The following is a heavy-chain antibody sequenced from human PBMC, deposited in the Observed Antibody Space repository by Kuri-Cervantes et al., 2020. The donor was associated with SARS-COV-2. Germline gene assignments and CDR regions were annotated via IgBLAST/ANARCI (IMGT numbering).Heavy chain of an antibody. V-gene: IGHV1-3*01. CDR1: GGTFSSYA. CDR3: ARGYCSSTSCYPSDY. D-gene: IGHD2-2*01. CDR2: INAGNGNT. J-gene: IGHJ4*02. Sequence: ASVKVSCKASGGTFSSYAISWVRQAPGQRLEWMGWINAGNGNTKYSQKFQGRVTITRDTSASTAYMELSSLRSEDTAVYYCARGYCSSTSCYPSDYWGQGTLVTVSS.